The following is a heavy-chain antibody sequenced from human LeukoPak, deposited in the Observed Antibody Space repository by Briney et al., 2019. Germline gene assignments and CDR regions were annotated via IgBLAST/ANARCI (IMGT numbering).Heavy chain of an antibody. Sequence: SETLSLTCAVYGGSFSGYYWSWIRQPSGKGLEWIGEINHSGSTNYNPSLKSRVTISVDTSKNQFSLKLSSVTAADTAVYYCARGRYGSGSYCNLHYYYYGMDVWGQGTTVTVSS. J-gene: IGHJ6*02. CDR3: ARGRYGSGSYCNLHYYYYGMDV. CDR2: INHSGST. D-gene: IGHD3-10*01. CDR1: GGSFSGYY. V-gene: IGHV4-34*01.